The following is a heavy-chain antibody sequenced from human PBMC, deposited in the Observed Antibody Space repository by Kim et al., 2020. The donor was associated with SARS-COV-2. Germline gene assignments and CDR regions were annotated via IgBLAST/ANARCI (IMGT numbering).Heavy chain of an antibody. Sequence: GGSLRLSCAASGFTVSRNYMSWVRQAPGKGLEWVSVFYGSSTTYYSDSVKGRFTTSRDNSKNTLHLQMNSLRAEETAVYYCATSPPTNYGYFDHWGQGTLVTVSS. CDR3: ATSPPTNYGYFDH. D-gene: IGHD2-8*01. CDR2: FYGSSTT. V-gene: IGHV3-53*01. CDR1: GFTVSRNY. J-gene: IGHJ4*02.